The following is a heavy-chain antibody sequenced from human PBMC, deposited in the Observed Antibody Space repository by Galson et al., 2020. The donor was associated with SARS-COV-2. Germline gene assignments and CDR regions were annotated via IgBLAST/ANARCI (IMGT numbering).Heavy chain of an antibody. Sequence: ETSETLSHTCSVSDGPISSYYWSWIRQPPGKGLEWIGYISYSGSTNYNPSLRSRVTISVDMSKNQFSLKLSSVTAADTAVYYCARDPAPLYGDNYYYGMDVWGRGTTVTVSS. CDR3: ARDPAPLYGDNYYYGMDV. J-gene: IGHJ6*02. D-gene: IGHD4-17*01. V-gene: IGHV4-59*01. CDR2: ISYSGST. CDR1: DGPISSYY.